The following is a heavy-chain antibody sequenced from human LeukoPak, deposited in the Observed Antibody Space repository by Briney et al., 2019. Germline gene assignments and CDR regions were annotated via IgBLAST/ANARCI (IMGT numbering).Heavy chain of an antibody. V-gene: IGHV4-4*07. D-gene: IGHD2-2*01. CDR2: IYTSGST. J-gene: IGHJ4*02. CDR1: GGSLSSYY. Sequence: SETLSLTCTVSGGSLSSYYWSWIRQPAGKGLEWIGRIYTSGSTNYNPSLKRRVTMSVDTPKNQFSLKLSSVTAADTAVYYCARWGTAAAPGFDYWGQGTLVTVSS. CDR3: ARWGTAAAPGFDY.